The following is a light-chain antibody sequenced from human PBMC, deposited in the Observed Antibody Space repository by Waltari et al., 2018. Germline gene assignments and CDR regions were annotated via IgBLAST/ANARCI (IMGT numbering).Light chain of an antibody. CDR3: QSYDSSIYVV. V-gene: IGLV6-57*03. CDR1: SGSIASNY. CDR2: EDT. Sequence: NFMLTQPHSVSESPGKTVTISCTRSSGSIASNYVQWYQQRPGSAPTTVIYEDTQRPPGFPVRFSGSMDSSAKPASLTISGLKTEDEADYYCQSYDSSIYVVFGGGTKLTVL. J-gene: IGLJ2*01.